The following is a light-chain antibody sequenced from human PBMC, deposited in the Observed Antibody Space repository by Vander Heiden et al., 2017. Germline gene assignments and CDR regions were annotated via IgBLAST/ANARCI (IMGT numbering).Light chain of an antibody. CDR1: QSISSL. CDR3: QQYNSYPLT. CDR2: KAS. V-gene: IGKV1-5*03. J-gene: IGKJ4*01. Sequence: DIQMTQSPSTLSASVGARVTITCRASQSISSLLAWYQRKPGEAPRFLIYKASNLESGVPLRFSGGGSETEFTLTISSLQPGDFATYYCQQYNSYPLTFGGGTKVEI.